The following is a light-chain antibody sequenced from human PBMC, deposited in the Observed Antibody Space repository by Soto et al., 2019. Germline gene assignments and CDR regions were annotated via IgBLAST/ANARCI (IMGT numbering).Light chain of an antibody. CDR3: QQRSNWPLT. J-gene: IGKJ4*01. CDR1: QSVSSS. CDR2: DAS. V-gene: IGKV3-11*01. Sequence: EIVLTQSPATLSLSPGERATLSCRASQSVSSSFAWYQQRPGQAPRLLIYDASNRATGIPARFSGSGSGTDFTLTISSLEPEDVAVYYCQQRSNWPLTFGVGTKVESK.